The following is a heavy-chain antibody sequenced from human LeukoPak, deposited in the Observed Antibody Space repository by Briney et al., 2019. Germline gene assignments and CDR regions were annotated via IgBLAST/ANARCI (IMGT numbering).Heavy chain of an antibody. CDR3: ASDGYSGYVTYYFDY. CDR2: ISSSSSYI. J-gene: IGHJ4*02. CDR1: GFTFSSYS. V-gene: IGHV3-21*01. D-gene: IGHD5-12*01. Sequence: PGGSLRLSCAASGFTFSSYSMNWVRQAPGKGLVWVSSISSSSSYIYYADSVKGRFTISRDNAKNSLYLQMNSLRAEDTAVYYCASDGYSGYVTYYFDYWGQGTLVTVSS.